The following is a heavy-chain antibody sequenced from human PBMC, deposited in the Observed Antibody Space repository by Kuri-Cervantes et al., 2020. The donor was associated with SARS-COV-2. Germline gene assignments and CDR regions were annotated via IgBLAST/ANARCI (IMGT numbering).Heavy chain of an antibody. J-gene: IGHJ6*02. Sequence: SCAASGFTFSSYGMHWVRQAPGKGLEWVAVIWYDGSNKYYVDSVEGRFTISRDNSKNTLYLQMNSLRAEDTAVYYCAAELVAAYGMDVWGQGTTVTVSS. CDR3: AAELVAAYGMDV. V-gene: IGHV3-33*01. D-gene: IGHD1-7*01. CDR1: GFTFSSYG. CDR2: IWYDGSNK.